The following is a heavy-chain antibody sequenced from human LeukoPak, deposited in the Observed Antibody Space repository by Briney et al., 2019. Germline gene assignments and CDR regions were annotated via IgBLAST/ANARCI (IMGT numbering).Heavy chain of an antibody. J-gene: IGHJ3*02. CDR3: ARPRTYYYDSSGYYYDAFDI. CDR2: IFPLDADT. D-gene: IGHD3-22*01. CDR1: TDTFSTSW. Sequence: GESLKISCQGSTDTFSTSWIGWVRQMSGRGLEWMGIIFPLDADTRYSPSFQGQVTISADKSISTAYLQWSSLKASDTAMYYCARPRTYYYDSSGYYYDAFDIWGQGTMVTVSS. V-gene: IGHV5-51*01.